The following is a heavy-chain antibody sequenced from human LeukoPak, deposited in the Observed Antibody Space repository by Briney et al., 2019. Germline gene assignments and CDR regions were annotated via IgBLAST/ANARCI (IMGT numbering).Heavy chain of an antibody. V-gene: IGHV3-21*01. CDR2: ISTSSRYI. Sequence: PGGSLRLSCAASGFTFSSYTMNWVRQAPGKGLEWVSSISTSSRYIYYADSVKGRFTISRDNAKTSLYLQMNSLRAEDTAVYYCARSQLPLAAAGTDWFDPWGQGTLVTVSS. CDR3: ARSQLPLAAAGTDWFDP. J-gene: IGHJ5*02. CDR1: GFTFSSYT. D-gene: IGHD6-13*01.